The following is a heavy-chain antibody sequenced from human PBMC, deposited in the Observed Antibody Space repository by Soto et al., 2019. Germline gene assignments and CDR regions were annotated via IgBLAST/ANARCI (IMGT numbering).Heavy chain of an antibody. CDR2: IWNDGSNA. CDR1: GLIFSTSG. D-gene: IGHD3-10*01. V-gene: IGHV3-33*01. J-gene: IGHJ4*02. CDR3: ARDRAVRILDY. Sequence: PGGSLRLSCAASGLIFSTSGMHWVRQAPGKGLEWVAIIWNDGSNAYYADSVKGRFTISRDNSKNTLYLQMNSLRVEDTAVYYYARDRAVRILDYSAQGTPVTVS.